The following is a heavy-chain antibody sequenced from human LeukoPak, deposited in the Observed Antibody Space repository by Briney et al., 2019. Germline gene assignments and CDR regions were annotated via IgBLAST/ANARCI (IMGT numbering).Heavy chain of an antibody. V-gene: IGHV1-69*06. CDR3: ASTQTEDSSGYYRPRDWFDP. Sequence: SVKVSCKASGGTFSNYAISWVRQAPGQGLEWMGGIIPIFGTANYAQKFQGRVTITADKSTSTDYMELSSLRSEDTAVYYCASTQTEDSSGYYRPRDWFDPWGQGTLVTVSS. D-gene: IGHD3-22*01. J-gene: IGHJ5*02. CDR1: GGTFSNYA. CDR2: IIPIFGTA.